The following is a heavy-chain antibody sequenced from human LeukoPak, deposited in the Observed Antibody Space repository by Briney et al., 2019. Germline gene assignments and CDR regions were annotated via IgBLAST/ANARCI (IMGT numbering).Heavy chain of an antibody. CDR2: ISWNSGSI. CDR3: AKDISYDILTGSIDY. D-gene: IGHD3-9*01. CDR1: GFTFDDYA. Sequence: GRSLRLSCAASGFTFDDYAMHWVRQAPGKGLEWVSGISWNSGSIGYADSVKGRFTISRDKAKNSLYLQMNSLRAEDTALYYCAKDISYDILTGSIDYWGQGTLVTVSS. V-gene: IGHV3-9*01. J-gene: IGHJ4*02.